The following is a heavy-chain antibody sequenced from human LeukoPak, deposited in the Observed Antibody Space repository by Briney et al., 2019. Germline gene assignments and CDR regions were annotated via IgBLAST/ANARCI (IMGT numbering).Heavy chain of an antibody. CDR2: IYSGGST. CDR3: ARDLPQLGLSRTSYYGMDV. J-gene: IGHJ6*02. Sequence: GGSLRLSCAASGFTVSSNYMSWVRQAPGKGLEWVSVIYSGGSTYYADSVKGRFTISRDNSKNTLYLQMNSLRAEDTAVYYCARDLPQLGLSRTSYYGMDVWGQGTTVTVSS. V-gene: IGHV3-53*01. CDR1: GFTVSSNY. D-gene: IGHD6-13*01.